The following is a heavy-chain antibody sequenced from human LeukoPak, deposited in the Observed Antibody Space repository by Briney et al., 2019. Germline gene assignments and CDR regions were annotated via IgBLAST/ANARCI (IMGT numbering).Heavy chain of an antibody. V-gene: IGHV1-18*01. CDR2: INPNSGGT. Sequence: ASVKVSCKASGYTFNRYGISWVRQAPGQGLEWMGWINPNSGGTNYAQKLQGRVTMTTDTSTSTAYMELRSLRSDDTAVYYCARDSRRRPYYYDSSGYYSYWGQGTLVTVSS. CDR1: GYTFNRYG. CDR3: ARDSRRRPYYYDSSGYYSY. J-gene: IGHJ4*02. D-gene: IGHD3-22*01.